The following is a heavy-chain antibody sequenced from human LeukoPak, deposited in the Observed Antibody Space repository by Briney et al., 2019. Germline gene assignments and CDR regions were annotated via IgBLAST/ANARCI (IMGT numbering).Heavy chain of an antibody. D-gene: IGHD6-19*01. Sequence: GGSLRLPCAASGFTFSSYAMSWVRQAPGKGLEWVSAISGSGGSTDYADSVKGRFTISRDNSKNTLYLQINSLRAEDTAVYYCARYSSSGFPFDYWGQGTLVTVSS. CDR3: ARYSSSGFPFDY. V-gene: IGHV3-23*01. CDR1: GFTFSSYA. J-gene: IGHJ4*02. CDR2: ISGSGGST.